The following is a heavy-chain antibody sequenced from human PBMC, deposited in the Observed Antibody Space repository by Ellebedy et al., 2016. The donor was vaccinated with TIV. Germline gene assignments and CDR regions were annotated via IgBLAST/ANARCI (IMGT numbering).Heavy chain of an antibody. CDR1: GYTFTSYD. D-gene: IGHD3-9*01. CDR2: MNPNSGNT. CDR3: ARVSSGGENYDILTGYLWRPLRLYYYGMDV. Sequence: ASVKVSCKASGYTFTSYDINWVRQATGQGLEWMGWMNPNSGNTGYAQKFQGRVTMTRNTSISTAYMELSSLRSEDTAVYYCARVSSGGENYDILTGYLWRPLRLYYYGMDVWGQGTTVTVSS. J-gene: IGHJ6*02. V-gene: IGHV1-8*01.